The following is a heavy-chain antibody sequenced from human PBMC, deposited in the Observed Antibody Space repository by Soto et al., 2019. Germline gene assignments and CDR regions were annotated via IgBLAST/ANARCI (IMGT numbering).Heavy chain of an antibody. D-gene: IGHD3-3*01. V-gene: IGHV3-53*01. CDR3: ARVVECHVWSGYWFFDL. CDR2: LYSAGAT. CDR1: GFTVSSSY. J-gene: IGHJ2*01. Sequence: EVQLVESGGGLLQPGGSLRVSCAASGFTVSSSYMSWVRQAPGKALEWVATLYSAGATYYADSVKGRFTISRDNSQNTLYLQMNSLKVDETAVYHCARVVECHVWSGYWFFDLWGRGTLVTVSS.